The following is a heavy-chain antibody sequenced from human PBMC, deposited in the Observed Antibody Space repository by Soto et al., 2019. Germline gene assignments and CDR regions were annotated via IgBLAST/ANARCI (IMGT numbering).Heavy chain of an antibody. V-gene: IGHV3-48*02. Sequence: PGGSLRLSCAASGFTFSTYSMYWVRQAPGEGLEWVSYISSSSSTIYYADSVKGRFTISRDNAENSLYLQMNSLRDEDTAVYYCARFFSPVADYWGQGTLVTVSS. CDR3: ARFFSPVADY. D-gene: IGHD6-19*01. CDR2: ISSSSSTI. CDR1: GFTFSTYS. J-gene: IGHJ4*02.